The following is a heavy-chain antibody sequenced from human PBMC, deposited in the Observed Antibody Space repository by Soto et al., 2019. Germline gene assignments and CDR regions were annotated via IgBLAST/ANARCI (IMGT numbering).Heavy chain of an antibody. Sequence: GGSLTLSCAASGFTFSSYGMHWVRQAPGKGLEWVAVISYDGSNKYYADYVKGRFTISRDNSKNTLYLQMNSLRAEDTAVYYCAKLGYCSGGSCYAVDAFDIWGQGTMVTVSS. CDR1: GFTFSSYG. V-gene: IGHV3-30*18. CDR3: AKLGYCSGGSCYAVDAFDI. J-gene: IGHJ3*02. D-gene: IGHD2-15*01. CDR2: ISYDGSNK.